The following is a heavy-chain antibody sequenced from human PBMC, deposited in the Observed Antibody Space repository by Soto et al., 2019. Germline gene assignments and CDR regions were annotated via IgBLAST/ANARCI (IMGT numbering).Heavy chain of an antibody. V-gene: IGHV1-18*01. CDR1: GYTFTSYG. J-gene: IGHJ3*02. D-gene: IGHD4-17*01. Sequence: ASVKVSCKASGYTFTSYGISWVRQAPGQGLEWKGWISAYNGNTNYAQKHQGRVTMTTDTSTSIVYMELMSLRSVDTAVYYCARDMDFDYGDYDQSGRGAFDIWGQGTMVTVSS. CDR3: ARDMDFDYGDYDQSGRGAFDI. CDR2: ISAYNGNT.